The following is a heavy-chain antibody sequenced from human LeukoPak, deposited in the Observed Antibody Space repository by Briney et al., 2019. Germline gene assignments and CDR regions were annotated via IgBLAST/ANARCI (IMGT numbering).Heavy chain of an antibody. CDR3: ARGTIQLYYYYYYYMDV. V-gene: IGHV4-34*01. Sequence: SETLSLTCALYGGSFSGYHWSWIRQPPGKGLEWIEEINHSGSTNYNPSLKSRVTISVDTSKNQFSLKLSSVTAADTAVYYCARGTIQLYYYYYYYMDVWGKGTTVTVSS. J-gene: IGHJ6*03. CDR1: GGSFSGYH. D-gene: IGHD5-18*01. CDR2: INHSGST.